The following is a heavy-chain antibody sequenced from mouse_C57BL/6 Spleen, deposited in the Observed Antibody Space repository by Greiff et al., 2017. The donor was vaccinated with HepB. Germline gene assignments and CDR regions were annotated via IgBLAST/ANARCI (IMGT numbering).Heavy chain of an antibody. CDR2: IDPSDSYT. CDR1: GYTFTSYW. D-gene: IGHD2-1*01. Sequence: VQLQQPGAELVKPGASVKLSCKASGYTFTSYWMQWVKQRPGQGLEWIGEIDPSDSYTNYNQKFKGKATLTVDTSSSTAYMQLSSLTSEDSAVYYCARWGNYWYFDVWGTGTTVTVSS. CDR3: ARWGNYWYFDV. V-gene: IGHV1-50*01. J-gene: IGHJ1*03.